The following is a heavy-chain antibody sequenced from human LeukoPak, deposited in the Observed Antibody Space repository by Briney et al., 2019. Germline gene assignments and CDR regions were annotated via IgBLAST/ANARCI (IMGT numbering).Heavy chain of an antibody. CDR1: GFTFSSYT. V-gene: IGHV3-48*01. CDR2: ISSSGSTI. CDR3: ARASPYYYYMDV. J-gene: IGHJ6*03. Sequence: PGGSLGLSCAASGFTFSSYTMNWVRQAPGKGLEWVSYISSSGSTIYYADSVKGRFTISRDNAKNSLYMQMNSLRAEDTAVYYCARASPYYYYMDVWGKGTTVTVSS.